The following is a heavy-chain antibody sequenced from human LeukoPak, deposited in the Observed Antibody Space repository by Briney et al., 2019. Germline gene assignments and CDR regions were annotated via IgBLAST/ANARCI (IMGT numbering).Heavy chain of an antibody. CDR1: GFTFSSYG. CDR2: IRYDGNDK. D-gene: IGHD3-22*01. CDR3: ATDFYSSGYYYRWFDY. J-gene: IGHJ4*02. Sequence: PGGSLRLSCEASGFTFSSYGMHWVRQAPGKGLEWVAFIRYDGNDKYYADSVKGRFTISRDNSKNTLFLQMNSLRTEDTAVYYCATDFYSSGYYYRWFDYWGQGTLVTVSS. V-gene: IGHV3-30*02.